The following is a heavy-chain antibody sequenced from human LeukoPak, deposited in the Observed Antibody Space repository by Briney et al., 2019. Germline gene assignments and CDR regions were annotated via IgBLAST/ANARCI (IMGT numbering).Heavy chain of an antibody. CDR2: IYYSGST. CDR1: GGSISSTY. J-gene: IGHJ4*02. Sequence: PSETLSLTCTVSGGSISSTYWSWIRQPPGKGLEWIGYIYYSGSTNYNPSLKSRVTISVDTSKNQFSLNLTSVTAADTAVYYCARGWGYFDYWAQGTLDTVSS. CDR3: ARGWGYFDY. V-gene: IGHV4-59*08. D-gene: IGHD3-16*01.